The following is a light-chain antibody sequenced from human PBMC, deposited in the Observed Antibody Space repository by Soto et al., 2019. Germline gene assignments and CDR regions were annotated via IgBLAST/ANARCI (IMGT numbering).Light chain of an antibody. CDR3: QHYHSFPWT. V-gene: IGKV1-5*03. CDR2: KAS. J-gene: IGKJ1*01. Sequence: VGEGESVDRVASQTISSWLAWYQQKAGKAPKLLIYKASSSEGGVPSRFCGSGSGTEFTLPFSSLQPDHSATYSCQHYHSFPWTFAQGPKL. CDR1: QTISSW.